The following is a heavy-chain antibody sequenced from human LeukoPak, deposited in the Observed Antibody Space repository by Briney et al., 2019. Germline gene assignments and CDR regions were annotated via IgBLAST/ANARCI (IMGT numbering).Heavy chain of an antibody. CDR3: ARKAAAGPPAPVDAFDI. V-gene: IGHV3-33*01. CDR1: GFTFSSYG. J-gene: IGHJ3*02. Sequence: GRSLRLSCAASGFTFSSYGMHWVRRAPGKGLEWVAVIWYDGSNKYYADSVKGRFTISRDNSKNTLYLQMNSLRAEDTAVYYCARKAAAGPPAPVDAFDIWGQGTMVTVSS. D-gene: IGHD6-13*01. CDR2: IWYDGSNK.